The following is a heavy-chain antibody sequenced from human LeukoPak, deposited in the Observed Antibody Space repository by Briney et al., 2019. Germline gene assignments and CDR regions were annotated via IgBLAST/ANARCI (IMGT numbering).Heavy chain of an antibody. CDR2: VYPSGNT. V-gene: IGHV4-4*07. CDR3: ARNRTLAGFDP. CDR1: ADSINIYY. J-gene: IGHJ5*02. Sequence: PSETLSLTCTISADSINIYYWTWIRQPAGKGLEWIGRVYPSGNTNYNPSLKSRVTMSVDTSKNQFSLRLTSVTAADTAVYYCARNRTLAGFDPWGQGTLVTVSS. D-gene: IGHD1-14*01.